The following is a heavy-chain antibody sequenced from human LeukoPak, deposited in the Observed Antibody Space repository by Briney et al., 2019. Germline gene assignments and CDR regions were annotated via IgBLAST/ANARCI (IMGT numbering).Heavy chain of an antibody. V-gene: IGHV1-2*02. D-gene: IGHD1-26*01. CDR3: ASVMGGYNWFDP. CDR1: GYTFTGYY. Sequence: ASVTVSFKASGYTFTGYYMHWVRQAPGQGLEWMGWIDPNSGGTNYAQKFQGRVTMTRDTSISTAYMELSRLRSDDTAVYYCASVMGGYNWFDPWGQGTLVTVSS. J-gene: IGHJ5*02. CDR2: IDPNSGGT.